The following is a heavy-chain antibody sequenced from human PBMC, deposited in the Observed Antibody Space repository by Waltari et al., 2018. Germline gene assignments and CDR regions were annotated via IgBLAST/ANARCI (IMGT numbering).Heavy chain of an antibody. CDR1: GFTFSSYW. Sequence: EVQLVESGGGLVQPGGSLGLSCVTSGFTFSSYWMHWVCQVPGKGLVWVSRINSDGSTTSYADSVKGRFTISRDNAKNTLYLQMNSLRADDTSVYYCARAQLTMARNLDLWGRGTLVTVSS. CDR2: INSDGSTT. CDR3: ARAQLTMARNLDL. J-gene: IGHJ2*01. D-gene: IGHD3-10*01. V-gene: IGHV3-74*01.